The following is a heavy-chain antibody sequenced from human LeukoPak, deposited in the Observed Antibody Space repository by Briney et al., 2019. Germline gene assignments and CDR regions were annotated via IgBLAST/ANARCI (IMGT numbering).Heavy chain of an antibody. J-gene: IGHJ4*02. CDR3: ARLRAVFTIFGVVTPSGAYFDY. CDR2: IYTSGST. D-gene: IGHD3-3*01. V-gene: IGHV4-4*07. CDR1: GGSISSYY. Sequence: SETLSLTCTVSGGSISSYYWSWIRQPAGKGLEWIGRIYTSGSTNYNPSLKSRVTISVDTSKNQFSLKLSSVTAADTAVYYCARLRAVFTIFGVVTPSGAYFDYWGQGTLVTVSS.